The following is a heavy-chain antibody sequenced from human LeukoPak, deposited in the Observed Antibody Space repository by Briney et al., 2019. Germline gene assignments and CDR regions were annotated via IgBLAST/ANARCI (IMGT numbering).Heavy chain of an antibody. CDR1: GGTFSAYA. CDR3: ARDCGSTSCYSDD. V-gene: IGHV1-69*01. J-gene: IGHJ4*02. Sequence: ASVKVSCKASGGTFSAYAISWVRQAPGQGLEWMGGIIPIFGTTNYAQKFQGRVTITADESTSTAYMELSSLISEDTAVYYCARDCGSTSCYSDDWGQGTLVTVSS. D-gene: IGHD2-2*02. CDR2: IIPIFGTT.